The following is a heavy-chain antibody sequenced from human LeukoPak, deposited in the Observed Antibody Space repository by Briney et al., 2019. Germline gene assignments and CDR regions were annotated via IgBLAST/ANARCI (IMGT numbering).Heavy chain of an antibody. CDR1: GFTFSSYG. Sequence: GGTLRLSCAASGFTFSSYGMSWVRQAPGKGLEWVSAISGSGGSTYYADSVKGRFTISRDNSKNTLYLQMNSLRAEDTAVYYCARGSGRAPEWLQMGVPDYWGQGTLVTVSS. V-gene: IGHV3-23*01. CDR2: ISGSGGST. CDR3: ARGSGRAPEWLQMGVPDY. D-gene: IGHD5-24*01. J-gene: IGHJ4*02.